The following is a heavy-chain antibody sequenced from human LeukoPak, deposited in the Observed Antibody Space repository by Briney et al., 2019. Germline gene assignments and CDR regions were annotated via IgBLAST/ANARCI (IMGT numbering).Heavy chain of an antibody. CDR3: ARVFEAAAGTLQFDP. J-gene: IGHJ5*02. D-gene: IGHD6-13*01. CDR2: IYGSGNT. CDR1: GFTVR. Sequence: GGSLRLSCAASGFTVRAPGRGLEWVSVIYGSGNTHYTDSVKGRFTISRDNAKNSLYLQMNSLRAEDTAVYYCARVFEAAAGTLQFDPWGQGTLVTVSS. V-gene: IGHV3-66*01.